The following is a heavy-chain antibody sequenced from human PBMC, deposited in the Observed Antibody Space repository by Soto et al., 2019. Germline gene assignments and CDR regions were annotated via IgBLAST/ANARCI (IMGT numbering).Heavy chain of an antibody. D-gene: IGHD1-26*01. Sequence: SETLSLTCAVYGGSFSGYYWGWIRQPPGKGLEWIGEINHSGSTNYNPSLKSRVTISVDTSKNQFSLKLSSVTAADTAVYYCARAVVSYPFDYWGQGTLVTF. J-gene: IGHJ4*02. CDR3: ARAVVSYPFDY. V-gene: IGHV4-34*01. CDR2: INHSGST. CDR1: GGSFSGYY.